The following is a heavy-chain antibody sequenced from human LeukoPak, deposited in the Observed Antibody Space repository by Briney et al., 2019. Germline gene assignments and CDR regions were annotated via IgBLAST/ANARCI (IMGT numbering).Heavy chain of an antibody. D-gene: IGHD3-9*01. J-gene: IGHJ4*02. Sequence: SQTLSLTCTVSGGSISSGGYYWSWIRKHPGKVLEWNVYIYYSGSTYYNPYLKSRVTISVDTSKNHFSLKLSSVTAADTAVYYCARVDYDILTGYYWIDNWGQGTLVTVSS. CDR1: GGSISSGGYY. V-gene: IGHV4-31*03. CDR2: IYYSGST. CDR3: ARVDYDILTGYYWIDN.